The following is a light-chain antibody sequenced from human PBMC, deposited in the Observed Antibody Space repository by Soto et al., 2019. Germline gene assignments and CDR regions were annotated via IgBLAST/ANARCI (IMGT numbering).Light chain of an antibody. CDR2: QAS. J-gene: IGKJ1*01. CDR1: QSTSSY. Sequence: DIQMTQSPSTLSASVGDRVTITCRASQSTSSYLAWYQQKPGKAPKLLIYQASSLENGVPSRFSGGGSGTEFSLTISSLQPDDFATYYCQQYSSHSTFGQGTKVDI. V-gene: IGKV1-5*03. CDR3: QQYSSHST.